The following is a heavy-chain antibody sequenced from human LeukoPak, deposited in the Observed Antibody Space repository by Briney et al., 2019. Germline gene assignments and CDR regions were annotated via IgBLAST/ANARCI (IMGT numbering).Heavy chain of an antibody. CDR3: AELGITMIGGV. Sequence: PGGSLRLSCAASGFTFSTYEMNWVRQAPGKGLEWVSYISSSGSTIYYADSVKGRFTISRDNARNSLYLQMNSLRAEDTAVYYCAELGITMIGGVWGKGTTVTISS. CDR1: GFTFSTYE. V-gene: IGHV3-48*03. D-gene: IGHD3-10*02. CDR2: ISSSGSTI. J-gene: IGHJ6*04.